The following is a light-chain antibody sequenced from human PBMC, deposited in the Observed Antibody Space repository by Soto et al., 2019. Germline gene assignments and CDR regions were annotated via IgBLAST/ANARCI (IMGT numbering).Light chain of an antibody. Sequence: QSALTQPASVSGSPGRSITISCSGTSSDVGGYNYVSWYQQHPGKAPKLMIFDVSNRPSGVSNRFSGSKSGDTASLTISGLQAEDEGDYYCSSYTSSSPVVFGGGTQLTVL. CDR2: DVS. CDR1: SSDVGGYNY. CDR3: SSYTSSSPVV. V-gene: IGLV2-14*01. J-gene: IGLJ2*01.